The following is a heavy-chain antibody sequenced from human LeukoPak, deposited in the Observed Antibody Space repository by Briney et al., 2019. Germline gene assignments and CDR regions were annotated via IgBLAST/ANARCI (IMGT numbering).Heavy chain of an antibody. CDR1: DFSFSNYD. CDR2: LGTNGDT. J-gene: IGHJ6*02. CDR3: AREWRGIASHYHGMDL. D-gene: IGHD6-6*01. V-gene: IGHV3-13*01. Sequence: GGSLRLSCVASDFSFSNYDMYWVRQAAGRGLEWVSALGTNGDTYYLGSVKGRFTISRENGKNSLYLQMNSLGVDDTAVYYCAREWRGIASHYHGMDLWGRGTTVTVSS.